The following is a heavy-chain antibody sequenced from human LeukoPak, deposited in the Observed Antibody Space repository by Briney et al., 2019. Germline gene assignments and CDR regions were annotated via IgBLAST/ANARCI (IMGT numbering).Heavy chain of an antibody. D-gene: IGHD3-22*01. Sequence: SETLSLTCTVSGGSISSYYWSWIRQPPGKGLEWIGYIYYSGGTNYNPSLKSRVTISVDTSKNQFSLKLSSVTAADTAVYYCAREYYYDSSGYLYYYYYYYMDVWGKGTTVTISS. CDR1: GGSISSYY. CDR3: AREYYYDSSGYLYYYYYYYMDV. V-gene: IGHV4-59*12. CDR2: IYYSGGT. J-gene: IGHJ6*03.